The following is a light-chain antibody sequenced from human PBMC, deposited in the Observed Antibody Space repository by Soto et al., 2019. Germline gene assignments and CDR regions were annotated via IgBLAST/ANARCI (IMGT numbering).Light chain of an antibody. Sequence: IMMTQSPATVSVSPGERATLSCRASQSVSSNIAWYQQKPGQSPRLLIYGASTRATGIPARFSGSGSGTEFTLTITSLQSEDIAVYYCQQYNNWPRGFGQGTKVEI. CDR2: GAS. CDR1: QSVSSN. CDR3: QQYNNWPRG. V-gene: IGKV3-15*01. J-gene: IGKJ1*01.